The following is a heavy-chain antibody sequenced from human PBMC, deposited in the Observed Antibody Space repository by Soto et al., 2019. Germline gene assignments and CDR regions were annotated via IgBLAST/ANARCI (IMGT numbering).Heavy chain of an antibody. Sequence: SETLSLTCAVSGGSISSGGYYWSWIRQHPGKGLAWIGYIYYSGCTYYNPSLKSRVTISVDTSKNQFSLKLSSVTAADTAVYYCARARGLYGDYDYWGQGTLVTVSS. V-gene: IGHV4-31*11. CDR3: ARARGLYGDYDY. D-gene: IGHD4-17*01. J-gene: IGHJ4*02. CDR2: IYYSGCT. CDR1: GGSISSGGYY.